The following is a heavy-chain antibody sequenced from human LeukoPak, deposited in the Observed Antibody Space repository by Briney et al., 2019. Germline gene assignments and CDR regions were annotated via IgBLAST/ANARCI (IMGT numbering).Heavy chain of an antibody. V-gene: IGHV1-2*02. CDR1: GYTFTGYY. CDR2: INPNSGGT. Sequence: ASVKVSCKASGYTFTGYYMHWVRQAPGQGLEWMGWINPNSGGTNYAQKFQGRVTVTRDTSISTAYMELSRLRSDDTAVYYCARVNSRSVGANDYWGQGTLVTVSS. CDR3: ARVNSRSVGANDY. J-gene: IGHJ4*02. D-gene: IGHD1-26*01.